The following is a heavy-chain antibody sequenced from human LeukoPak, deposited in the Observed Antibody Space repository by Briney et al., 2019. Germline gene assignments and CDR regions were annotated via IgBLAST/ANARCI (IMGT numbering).Heavy chain of an antibody. CDR1: GFTFNSYG. Sequence: GGSLRLSCAASGFTFNSYGMHWVRQAPGKGLEWVGFIRYDGGSTYYGNSVKGRFTISRDNSKNTVFLQMNSLRPEDTAVYYCARDSGSSSWSQGALYYFDYWGQGTLVTVSS. J-gene: IGHJ4*02. CDR2: IRYDGGST. V-gene: IGHV3-30*02. D-gene: IGHD6-13*01. CDR3: ARDSGSSSWSQGALYYFDY.